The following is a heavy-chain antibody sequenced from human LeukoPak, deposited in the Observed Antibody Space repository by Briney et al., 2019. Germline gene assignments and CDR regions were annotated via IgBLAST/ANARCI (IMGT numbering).Heavy chain of an antibody. Sequence: GGSLRLSCAASGFTFSSYAMSWVRQAPGKGLEWVSAISGSGGITYYADSVKGRFTISRDNSKNTLYLQMNSLRAEDTAVYYCAKGRAYYYYYMDVWGKGTTVTVSS. J-gene: IGHJ6*03. V-gene: IGHV3-23*01. CDR1: GFTFSSYA. CDR2: ISGSGGIT. CDR3: AKGRAYYYYYMDV.